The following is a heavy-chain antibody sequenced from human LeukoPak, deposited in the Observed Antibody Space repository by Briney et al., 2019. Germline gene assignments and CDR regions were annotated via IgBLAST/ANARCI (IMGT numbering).Heavy chain of an antibody. Sequence: GGSLRLSCAASGFTFTTYWMHWVRQAPGKGLVWVSHINSDGGITSYADSVKGRFTISRDNAKNTLYLQMNSLRAEDTAVYYCARDAVDTANAVWGQGTTVTVSS. V-gene: IGHV3-74*01. D-gene: IGHD5-18*01. J-gene: IGHJ6*02. CDR2: INSDGGIT. CDR3: ARDAVDTANAV. CDR1: GFTFTTYW.